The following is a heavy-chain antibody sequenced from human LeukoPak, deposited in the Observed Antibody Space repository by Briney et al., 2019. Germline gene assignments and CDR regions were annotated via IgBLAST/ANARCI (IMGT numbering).Heavy chain of an antibody. Sequence: GGSLRLSCAASGFTFDNYRMSWVRQAPGKWLEWVSTVNADGGNTYYADSVKGRFTTSRDNSKSTLILQMNSLRVEDTALYYCTKRVKYGGTWDHFADWGQGTLVTVSS. CDR2: VNADGGNT. J-gene: IGHJ4*02. V-gene: IGHV3-23*01. CDR1: GFTFDNYR. D-gene: IGHD1-26*01. CDR3: TKRVKYGGTWDHFAD.